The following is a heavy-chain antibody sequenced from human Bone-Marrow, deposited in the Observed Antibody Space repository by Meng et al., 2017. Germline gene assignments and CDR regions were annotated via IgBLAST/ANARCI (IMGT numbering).Heavy chain of an antibody. CDR3: ARDLPYASGAGGFDP. CDR1: GGSFSSGGYS. V-gene: IGHV4-30-2*01. J-gene: IGHJ5*02. Sequence: QLQLQESGSGLVKPSQTLSLTCPVSGGSFSSGGYSWNWIRQPPGKGLEWIGYIYHSGTTYYNPSLKSRVTISVDRSKNQFSLKLTSVTAADTAVYYCARDLPYASGAGGFDPWGQGTLVTVSS. CDR2: IYHSGTT. D-gene: IGHD3-10*01.